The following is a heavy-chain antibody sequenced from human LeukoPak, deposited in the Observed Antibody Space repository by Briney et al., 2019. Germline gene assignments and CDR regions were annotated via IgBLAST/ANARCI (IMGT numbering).Heavy chain of an antibody. CDR1: GGSFSGYY. CDR3: ATEMTTVTRDDY. V-gene: IGHV4-34*01. CDR2: INHSGST. Sequence: SETLPLTCAVYGGSFSGYYWSWIRQPPGKGLEWIGEINHSGSTNYNPSLKSRVTISVDTSKNQFSLKLSSVTAADTAVYYCATEMTTVTRDDYWGQGTLVTVSS. D-gene: IGHD4-11*01. J-gene: IGHJ4*02.